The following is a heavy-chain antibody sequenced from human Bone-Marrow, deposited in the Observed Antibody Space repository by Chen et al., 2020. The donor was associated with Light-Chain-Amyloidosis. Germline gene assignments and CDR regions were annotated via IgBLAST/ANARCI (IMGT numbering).Heavy chain of an antibody. CDR2: ISSSGSTI. CDR1: GFTFSDYY. J-gene: IGHJ6*02. V-gene: IGHV3-11*01. D-gene: IGHD6-6*01. Sequence: QVQLVESGGGLVKPGGSLRLSCAASGFTFSDYYMSWIRQAPGKGLECVSCISSSGSTIYYADAVKGRFTISRDNAKNSLYVQMNSLSAEDAAVYYCAGERVHVPCYYYGMDVWGQVSTVTVSS. CDR3: AGERVHVPCYYYGMDV.